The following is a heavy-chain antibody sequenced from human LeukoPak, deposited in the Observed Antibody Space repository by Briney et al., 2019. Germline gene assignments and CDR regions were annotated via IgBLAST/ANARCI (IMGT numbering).Heavy chain of an antibody. Sequence: GESLKISCKGSGYSFTNFWIGWVRQMPGKGLEWMGIIYPGDSDTRYSPSFQGQVTISADKSISTAYLQWNSLEASDTAMYYCARPYYSYHRSDYYPVAYWGQGTLVTVST. CDR1: GYSFTNFW. CDR3: ARPYYSYHRSDYYPVAY. D-gene: IGHD3-22*01. J-gene: IGHJ4*02. V-gene: IGHV5-51*01. CDR2: IYPGDSDT.